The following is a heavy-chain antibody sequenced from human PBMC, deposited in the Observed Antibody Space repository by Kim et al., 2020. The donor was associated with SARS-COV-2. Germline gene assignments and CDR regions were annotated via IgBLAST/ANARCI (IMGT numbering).Heavy chain of an antibody. J-gene: IGHJ3*02. Sequence: GGSLRLSCATSGFTFSAYDMNWVRREKGKGGEWLSFITKSSTTIYYANSVKGRFTISRDNAKNSLYLQMNSLRDEDTALYYCVRDRMGGAFDIWGQGTMV. V-gene: IGHV3-48*02. CDR1: GFTFSAYD. CDR3: VRDRMGGAFDI. CDR2: ITKSSTTI. D-gene: IGHD3-16*01.